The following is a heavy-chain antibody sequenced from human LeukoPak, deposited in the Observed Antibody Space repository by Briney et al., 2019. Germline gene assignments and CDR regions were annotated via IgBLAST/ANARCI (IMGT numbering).Heavy chain of an antibody. CDR3: ARDYCGSTSCYVHWFDP. CDR1: GYTFTSYG. J-gene: IGHJ5*02. CDR2: ISAYNGNT. Sequence: GASVTVSCKASGYTFTSYGISWVRPAPGQGLAWMGWISAYNGNTNYAQKLQGRVTMTTDTSTSTAYMELRSLRSDDTAVYYCARDYCGSTSCYVHWFDPWGQGTLVTVSS. D-gene: IGHD2-2*01. V-gene: IGHV1-18*01.